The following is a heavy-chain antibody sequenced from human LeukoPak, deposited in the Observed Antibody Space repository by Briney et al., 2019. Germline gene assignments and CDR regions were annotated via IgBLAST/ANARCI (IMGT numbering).Heavy chain of an antibody. Sequence: PSETLSLTCAVYGGSFSGYYWSWIRQPPGKGLEWIGEINHSGSTNYNPSLKSRVTISVDTSKNQFSLKLSSVTAADTAVCYCARVPLLRYFDWSSYYYYGMDVWGQGTTVTVSS. V-gene: IGHV4-34*01. CDR1: GGSFSGYY. D-gene: IGHD3-9*01. CDR2: INHSGST. J-gene: IGHJ6*02. CDR3: ARVPLLRYFDWSSYYYYGMDV.